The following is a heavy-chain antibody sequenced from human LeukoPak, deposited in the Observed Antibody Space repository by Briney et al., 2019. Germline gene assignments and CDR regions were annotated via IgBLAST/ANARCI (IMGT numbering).Heavy chain of an antibody. CDR3: ARTTEAHSWRTRYYDYYMDV. CDR1: GTSVSSSNW. D-gene: IGHD6-13*01. Sequence: PSGTLSLTCVVSGTSVSSSNWWSWVRQPPGKGLEWIGEIYHSGSTNYNPSLKSRVTISVDNFKNQFSLKLNSVTAADTAVYYCARTTEAHSWRTRYYDYYMDVWGKGTTVTVSS. CDR2: IYHSGST. J-gene: IGHJ6*03. V-gene: IGHV4-4*02.